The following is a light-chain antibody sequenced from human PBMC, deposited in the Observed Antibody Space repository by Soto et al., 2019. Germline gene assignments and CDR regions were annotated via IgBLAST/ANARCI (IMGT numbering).Light chain of an antibody. CDR2: GAS. Sequence: PGSISLSQRERATPSCRASQSVGSNYLAWYQQKPGQAPRLLIYGASSRATGIPDRFSGSGSGTDFTLSISRLEPEDFAVYYCQHYGWTSWTFGQGTKV. CDR1: QSVGSNY. V-gene: IGKV3-20*01. CDR3: QHYGWTSWT. J-gene: IGKJ1*01.